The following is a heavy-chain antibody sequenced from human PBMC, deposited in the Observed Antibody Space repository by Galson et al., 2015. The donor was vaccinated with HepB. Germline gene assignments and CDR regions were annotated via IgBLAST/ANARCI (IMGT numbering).Heavy chain of an antibody. CDR2: ISPYNRDT. D-gene: IGHD2-15*01. CDR3: ARGGFVAAVGGTQNNWFDP. V-gene: IGHV1-18*04. CDR1: GYTFTGYY. J-gene: IGHJ5*02. Sequence: SVKVSCKASGYTFTGYYIHWVRQAPGQGLEWMGWISPYNRDTNYARKVQGRVTMTTDTFTSTAYMELRSLRSDDTAVYYCARGGFVAAVGGTQNNWFDPWGQGTQVTVSS.